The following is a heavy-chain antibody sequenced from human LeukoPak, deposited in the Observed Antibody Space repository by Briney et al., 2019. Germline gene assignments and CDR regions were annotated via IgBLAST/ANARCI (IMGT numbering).Heavy chain of an antibody. CDR3: ARHGYSYGLSFDY. V-gene: IGHV5-51*01. J-gene: IGHJ4*02. CDR2: IYVGDSDI. D-gene: IGHD5-18*01. Sequence: GESLKISCKGSGYRFSSYYIDWVRQIPGKGLEWMGVIYVGDSDIRYSPSFQGQVTISVDKSISTAYLQWSSLKASDTAIYFCARHGYSYGLSFDYWGQGTLVTVSS. CDR1: GYRFSSYY.